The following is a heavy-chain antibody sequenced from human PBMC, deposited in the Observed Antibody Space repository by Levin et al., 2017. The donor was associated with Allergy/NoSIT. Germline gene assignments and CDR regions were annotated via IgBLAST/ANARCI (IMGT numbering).Heavy chain of an antibody. Sequence: SVKVSCKASGGTFSSYAISWVRQAPGQGLEWMGGIIPIFGTANYAQKFQGRVTITADESTSTAYMELSSLRSEDTAVYYCAVGVYGDYGVGYYYYYYGMDVWGQGTTVTVSS. J-gene: IGHJ6*02. CDR3: AVGVYGDYGVGYYYYYYGMDV. D-gene: IGHD4-17*01. CDR2: IIPIFGTA. V-gene: IGHV1-69*13. CDR1: GGTFSSYA.